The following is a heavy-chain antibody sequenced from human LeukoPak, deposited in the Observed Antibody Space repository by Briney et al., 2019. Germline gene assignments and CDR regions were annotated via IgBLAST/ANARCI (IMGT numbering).Heavy chain of an antibody. J-gene: IGHJ4*02. CDR1: GFTFSSYA. CDR3: AKVKGSSRWEAVDY. V-gene: IGHV3-23*01. D-gene: IGHD6-13*01. CDR2: ISGSDSST. Sequence: GGSLRLSCAASGFTFSSYAMSWVRQAPGKGLEWVSVISGSDSSTYHADSVKGRFTISRDNSKNTLYLQMNSLRAEDTAAYYCAKVKGSSRWEAVDYWGQGTLVTVSS.